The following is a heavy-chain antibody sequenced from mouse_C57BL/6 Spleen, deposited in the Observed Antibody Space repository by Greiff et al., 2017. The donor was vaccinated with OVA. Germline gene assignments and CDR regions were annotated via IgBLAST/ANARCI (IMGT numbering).Heavy chain of an antibody. CDR2: ISSGSSTI. Sequence: EVKLMESGGGLVKPGGSLKLSCAASGFTFSDYGMHWVRQAPEKGLEWVAYISSGSSTIYYADTVKGRFTISRDNAKNTLFLQMTSLRSEDTAMYYCARYYGSSYAWFAYWGQGTLVTVSA. J-gene: IGHJ3*01. CDR1: GFTFSDYG. D-gene: IGHD1-1*01. CDR3: ARYYGSSYAWFAY. V-gene: IGHV5-17*01.